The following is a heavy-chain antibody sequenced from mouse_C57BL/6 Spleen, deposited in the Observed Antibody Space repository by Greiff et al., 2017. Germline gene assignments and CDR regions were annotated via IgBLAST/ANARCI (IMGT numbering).Heavy chain of an antibody. J-gene: IGHJ3*01. CDR3: AREGNRAIAY. CDR2: IYPGNGST. CDR1: GYTFTSYW. V-gene: IGHV1-55*01. D-gene: IGHD2-1*01. Sequence: QVHVKQPGAELVKPGASVKMSCKASGYTFTSYWITWVKQRPGQGLEWIGDIYPGNGSTNYNEKFKSKATLTVDTSSSTAYMQLSSLTSEDSAVYYCAREGNRAIAYWGQGTLVTVSA.